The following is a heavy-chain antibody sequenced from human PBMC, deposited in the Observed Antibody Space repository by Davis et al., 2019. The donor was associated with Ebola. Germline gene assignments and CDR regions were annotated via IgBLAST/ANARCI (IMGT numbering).Heavy chain of an antibody. D-gene: IGHD3-3*01. V-gene: IGHV1-69*04. CDR2: IIPILALA. J-gene: IGHJ5*02. CDR3: ARDLLRFLEWGRFDP. Sequence: AASVKVSCKASGGTFSSYAISWVRQAPGQGLEWMGRIIPILALANYAQKFQGRVTITADKSTSTAYMALSSLRSEDTAVYYCARDLLRFLEWGRFDPWGQGTLVTVSS. CDR1: GGTFSSYA.